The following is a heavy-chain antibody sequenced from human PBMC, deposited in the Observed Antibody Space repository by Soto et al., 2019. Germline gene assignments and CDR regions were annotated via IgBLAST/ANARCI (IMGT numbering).Heavy chain of an antibody. CDR2: ISSSSSYI. CDR3: ARDRRIAAAGTALDY. CDR1: EFTFSSYA. D-gene: IGHD6-13*01. J-gene: IGHJ4*02. Sequence: EVQLLESGGGLVQPGGSLRLSCAASEFTFSSYAMSWVRQAPGKGLEWVSSISSSSSYIYYADSVKGRFTISRDNAKNSLYLQMNSLRAEDTAVYYCARDRRIAAAGTALDYWGQGTLVTVSS. V-gene: IGHV3-21*01.